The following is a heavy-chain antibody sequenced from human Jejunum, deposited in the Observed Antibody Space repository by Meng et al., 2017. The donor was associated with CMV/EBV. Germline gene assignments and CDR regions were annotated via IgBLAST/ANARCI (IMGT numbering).Heavy chain of an antibody. CDR2: VYYTGST. J-gene: IGHJ4*02. CDR3: ARSCSSTTCRIDY. D-gene: IGHD2-2*01. Sequence: SGGSISTYFWNWIRQSPGKGLEWIGHVYYTGSTIYNPSLKSRVTISVDPSKNQFSLQLRSVTAADTAVYFCARSCSSTTCRIDYWGQGARVTVSS. CDR1: GGSISTYF. V-gene: IGHV4-59*01.